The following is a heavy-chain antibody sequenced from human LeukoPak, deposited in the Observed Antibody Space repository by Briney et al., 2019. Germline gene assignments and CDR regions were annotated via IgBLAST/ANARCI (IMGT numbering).Heavy chain of an antibody. D-gene: IGHD6-13*01. CDR3: ARGIATTGNPNWFDP. CDR1: GFTFSSYW. CDR2: INSEGSDT. Sequence: QPGRSLRLSCAASGFTFSSYWMHWVRQAPGKGLVWVSRINSEGSDTNYADSVKGRFTISRDNAKNTLFLQMNSLRAEDTAVYYCARGIATTGNPNWFDPWGQGTLVTVSS. V-gene: IGHV3-74*01. J-gene: IGHJ5*02.